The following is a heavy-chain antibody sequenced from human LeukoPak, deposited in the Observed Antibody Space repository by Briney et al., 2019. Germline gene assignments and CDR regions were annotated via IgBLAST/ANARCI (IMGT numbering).Heavy chain of an antibody. J-gene: IGHJ4*02. CDR3: ATGDCGGDCYSSYFDY. D-gene: IGHD2-21*02. CDR1: TFTFSRYA. CDR2: ISSDGRNK. Sequence: GGSLRLSCAASTFTFSRYAMHWVRQAPGKGLAWVAIISSDGRNKYYADSVKGRFTISGDNSESMLYLQMNSLRDEDTAVYYCATGDCGGDCYSSYFDYRGQGTLVTVSS. V-gene: IGHV3-30*04.